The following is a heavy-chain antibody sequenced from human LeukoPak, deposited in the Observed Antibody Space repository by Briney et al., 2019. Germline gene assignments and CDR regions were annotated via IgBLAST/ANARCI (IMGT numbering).Heavy chain of an antibody. CDR3: AKEGFTVTTSNYMDV. CDR2: ISYDGSNK. CDR1: GFTFSSYG. V-gene: IGHV3-30*18. D-gene: IGHD4-17*01. Sequence: GGSLRLSCAASGFTFSSYGMHWVRQAPGKGLEWVAVISYDGSNKYYADSVKGRFTISRDNSKNTLYLQMNSLRAEDTAVYYCAKEGFTVTTSNYMDVWGKGTTVTVSS. J-gene: IGHJ6*03.